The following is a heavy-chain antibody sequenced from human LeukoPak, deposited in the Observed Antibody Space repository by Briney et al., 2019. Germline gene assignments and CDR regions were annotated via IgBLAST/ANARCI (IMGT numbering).Heavy chain of an antibody. J-gene: IGHJ4*02. V-gene: IGHV4-31*03. Sequence: SQTLSLTCTVSGGSISSGGYYWSWIRQHPGTGLEWIGYIYYSGSTYYNPSLKSRVAISVDTSKNQFSLKLSSVTAADTAIYYCAGSVTSRVVLDYWGQGTLVTVSS. D-gene: IGHD3-10*01. CDR1: GGSISSGGYY. CDR3: AGSVTSRVVLDY. CDR2: IYYSGST.